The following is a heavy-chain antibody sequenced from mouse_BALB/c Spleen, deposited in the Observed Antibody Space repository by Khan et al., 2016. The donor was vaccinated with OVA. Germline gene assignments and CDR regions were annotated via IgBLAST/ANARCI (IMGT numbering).Heavy chain of an antibody. CDR1: GFTFSDYY. CDR3: ARHGYGKGDAMDY. D-gene: IGHD2-10*02. V-gene: IGHV5-12*02. Sequence: EVELVESGGGLVQPGGSLKLSCATSGFTFSDYYMYWVRQTPEKRLEWVAYISNGGGRTYYPDTVKGRFTISRDNAKNTLYLQMSRLKSEDTAMYCCARHGYGKGDAMDYWGQGTSVTVSS. J-gene: IGHJ4*01. CDR2: ISNGGGRT.